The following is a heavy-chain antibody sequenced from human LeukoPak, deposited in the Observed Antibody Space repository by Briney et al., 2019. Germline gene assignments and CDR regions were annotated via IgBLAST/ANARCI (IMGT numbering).Heavy chain of an antibody. D-gene: IGHD1-26*01. CDR2: ISSSSSYT. V-gene: IGHV3-11*05. Sequence: GGSPRLSCAPPGFTSRDYNRSSIPQAPGKGLGRVSYISSSSSYTNYADSVKGRFTISRDNAKNSLYLQMNSLRAEDTAVYYCARDGAGSYAAFDIWGQGTMVTVSS. J-gene: IGHJ3*02. CDR3: ARDGAGSYAAFDI. CDR1: GFTSRDYN.